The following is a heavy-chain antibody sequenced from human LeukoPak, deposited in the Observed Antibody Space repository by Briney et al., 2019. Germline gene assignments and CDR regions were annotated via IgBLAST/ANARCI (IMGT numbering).Heavy chain of an antibody. Sequence: ASVKASCKASGYTFTSHDINWVRQATGQGLEWMGWMNPNSGNTGYAQKFQDRVTMTRNTSISTAYMELSSLESEDTAVYYCARAIAAAGYDAFDIWGQGTMVTVSS. V-gene: IGHV1-8*01. J-gene: IGHJ3*02. D-gene: IGHD6-13*01. CDR1: GYTFTSHD. CDR2: MNPNSGNT. CDR3: ARAIAAAGYDAFDI.